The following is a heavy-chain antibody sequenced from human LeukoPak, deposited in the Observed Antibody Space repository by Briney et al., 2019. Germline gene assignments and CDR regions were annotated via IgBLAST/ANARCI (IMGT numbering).Heavy chain of an antibody. Sequence: GGSLRLSCAASGFTFSSYSMNWVRQAPGKGLEWVSYISSSSSTIYYADSVKGRFTISRDNAKNSLYLQMNSLRAEDTAVYYCARGPDYGGNAAWWYFDLWGRGTLVTVSS. CDR3: ARGPDYGGNAAWWYFDL. CDR1: GFTFSSYS. V-gene: IGHV3-48*04. J-gene: IGHJ2*01. D-gene: IGHD4-23*01. CDR2: ISSSSSTI.